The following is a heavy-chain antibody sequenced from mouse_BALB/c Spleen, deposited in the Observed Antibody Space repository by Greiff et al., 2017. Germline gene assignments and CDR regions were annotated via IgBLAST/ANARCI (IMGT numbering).Heavy chain of an antibody. CDR2: IDTSDSYT. V-gene: IGHV1-69*01. J-gene: IGHJ2*01. Sequence: QVQLQQPGAELVMPGASVKMSCKASGYTFTDYWMHWVKQRPGQGLEWIGAIDTSDSYTSYNQKFKGKATLTVDESSSTAYMQLSSLTSEDSAVYYCARIWDGFDYWGQGTTLTVSS. CDR3: ARIWDGFDY. CDR1: GYTFTDYW. D-gene: IGHD4-1*01.